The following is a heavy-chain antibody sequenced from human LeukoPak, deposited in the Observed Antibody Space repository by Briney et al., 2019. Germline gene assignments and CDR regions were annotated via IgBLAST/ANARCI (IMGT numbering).Heavy chain of an antibody. D-gene: IGHD1-14*01. CDR2: IYHSGST. CDR3: ARVKGPVDY. CDR1: GYSISGGYY. V-gene: IGHV4-38-2*02. J-gene: IGHJ4*02. Sequence: SETLSLTCTVSGYSISGGYYWGWIRQPPGKGLEWIGSIYHSGSTYYNPSLKSRVTISVDTSKNQFSLKLSSVTAADTAVYYCARVKGPVDYWGQGTLVTVSS.